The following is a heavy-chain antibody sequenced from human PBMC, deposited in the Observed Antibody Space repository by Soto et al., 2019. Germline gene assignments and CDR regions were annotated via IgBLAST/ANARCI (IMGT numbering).Heavy chain of an antibody. CDR1: GGTFGSDS. J-gene: IGHJ5*02. D-gene: IGHD3-22*01. CDR2: IIPIFGTT. CDR3: ARDRTDSGYYTNWLDP. V-gene: IGHV1-69*06. Sequence: ASVKVSCKASGGTFGSDSITWVRQAPGQGLEWVGRIIPIFGTTNYAQNLQGRVTISADKSTLTSYMELHSLTSDDTALYYCARDRTDSGYYTNWLDPWGQGTQVTVSS.